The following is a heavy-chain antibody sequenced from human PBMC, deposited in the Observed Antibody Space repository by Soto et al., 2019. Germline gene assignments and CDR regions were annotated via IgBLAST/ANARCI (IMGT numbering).Heavy chain of an antibody. V-gene: IGHV3-11*01. CDR1: GFTFSDYY. Sequence: QVQLVESGGGLVKPGGSLRLSCAASGFTFSDYYMSWIRQAPGKGLEWVSYISSSGSTIYYADSVKGLLTISRDNAKNPRALQMTSLRAEDTAGYYCARGSQWEPRHDAFDIWGQGTMVTVSS. D-gene: IGHD1-26*01. CDR3: ARGSQWEPRHDAFDI. J-gene: IGHJ3*02. CDR2: ISSSGSTI.